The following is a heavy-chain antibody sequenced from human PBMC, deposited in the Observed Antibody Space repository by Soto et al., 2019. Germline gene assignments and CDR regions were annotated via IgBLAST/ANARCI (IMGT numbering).Heavy chain of an antibody. J-gene: IGHJ6*02. V-gene: IGHV1-69*06. CDR1: GGTFSDSG. CDR2: ILPKFGKT. Sequence: QVRLAQSGAEVKKPGSSVKVSCKASGGTFSDSGVTWVRQAPRQGLEWVGAILPKFGKTNYAQKLQGRVAIIADKSPDTVFLEVSRLRSDDTAVYFCARVTELGTGYAMDVWGQGPTVIVSS. CDR3: ARVTELGTGYAMDV. D-gene: IGHD1-7*01.